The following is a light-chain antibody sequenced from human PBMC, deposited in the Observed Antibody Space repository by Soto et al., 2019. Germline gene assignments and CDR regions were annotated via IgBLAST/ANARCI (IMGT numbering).Light chain of an antibody. CDR2: EAS. J-gene: IGKJ4*01. V-gene: IGKV3-15*01. CDR3: EQYNNWPLT. CDR1: QSVSRH. Sequence: ERVMTQSPATLSVSPGKRVTFSCRASQSVSRHLAWYHQRPGQTPRLLIYEASSRATGIPFKFSGSGAGTDFTLTISSLQTEDLGVYYCEQYNNWPLTFGGGTKLEIK.